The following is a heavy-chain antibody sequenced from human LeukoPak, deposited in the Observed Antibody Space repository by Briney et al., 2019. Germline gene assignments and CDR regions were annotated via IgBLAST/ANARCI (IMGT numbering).Heavy chain of an antibody. D-gene: IGHD3-10*01. Sequence: SETLSLTCTVSGGSISSYYWSWIRQPPGKGLEWIGYIYYSGYTTYSPSLRSRVTISVDTSKNQFSLKLSSVTAADTAVYYCARDYYGSGRFDYWGQGTLVTVSS. V-gene: IGHV4-59*01. CDR3: ARDYYGSGRFDY. CDR1: GGSISSYY. CDR2: IYYSGYT. J-gene: IGHJ4*02.